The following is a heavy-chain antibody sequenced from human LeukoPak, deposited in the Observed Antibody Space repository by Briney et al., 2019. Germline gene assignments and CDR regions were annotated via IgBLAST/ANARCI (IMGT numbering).Heavy chain of an antibody. J-gene: IGHJ5*02. CDR3: ARSCSSTSCYTGMRFDP. CDR1: GFTFSSYW. CDR2: IKQDGSEK. D-gene: IGHD2-2*02. V-gene: IGHV3-7*01. Sequence: GGSLRLSCAASGFTFSSYWMSWVRQAPGKGLEWVANIKQDGSEKYYVDSVKGRFTISRDNAKNSLYLQMNSLRAEDTAVYYWARSCSSTSCYTGMRFDPWGQGTLVTVSS.